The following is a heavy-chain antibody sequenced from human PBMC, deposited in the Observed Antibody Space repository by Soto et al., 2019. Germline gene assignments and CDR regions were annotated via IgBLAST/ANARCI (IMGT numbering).Heavy chain of an antibody. CDR2: IYYSGST. CDR3: ASHEPYSSSSLQFDP. Sequence: QVQLQESGPGLVKPSETLSLTCTVSGGSISSYYWSWIRQPPGKGLEWIGYIYYSGSTNYNPSLKSRVTISVDTSKNQFSLKLSSVTAADTAVYYCASHEPYSSSSLQFDPWGQGTLVTVSS. CDR1: GGSISSYY. D-gene: IGHD6-6*01. V-gene: IGHV4-59*01. J-gene: IGHJ5*02.